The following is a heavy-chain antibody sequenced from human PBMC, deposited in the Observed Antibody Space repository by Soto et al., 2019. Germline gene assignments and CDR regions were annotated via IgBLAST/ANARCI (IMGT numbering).Heavy chain of an antibody. V-gene: IGHV3-49*03. CDR2: IRSKAYGGTT. D-gene: IGHD4-17*01. CDR1: GFTFGDYA. Sequence: EVQLVESGGGLVQPGRSLRLSCTASGFTFGDYAMSWFRQAPGKGLEWVGFIRSKAYGGTTEYAASVKGRFTISRDDSKSIAYLQMNSLKTEDTAVYYCTINDYGDYGDFDYWGQGTLVTVSS. CDR3: TINDYGDYGDFDY. J-gene: IGHJ4*02.